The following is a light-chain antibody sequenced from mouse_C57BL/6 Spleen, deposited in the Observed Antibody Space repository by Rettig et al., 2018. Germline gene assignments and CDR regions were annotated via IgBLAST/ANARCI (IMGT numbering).Light chain of an antibody. Sequence: QIVLTQSPAIMSASPGEKVTMTCSASSSVSYMYWYQQKPGSSPRLLIYDTSNLASGVPVRFSGSGSGTSYSLTIGRMEAEDAATYYCQQWSSDPPTFGAGTKLELK. J-gene: IGKJ5*01. CDR2: DTS. CDR3: QQWSSDPPT. V-gene: IGKV4-55*01. CDR1: SSVSY.